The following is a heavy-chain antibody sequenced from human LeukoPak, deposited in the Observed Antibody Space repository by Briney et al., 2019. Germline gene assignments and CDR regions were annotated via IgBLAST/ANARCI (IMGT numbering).Heavy chain of an antibody. D-gene: IGHD6-19*01. Sequence: PGGSLRLSCAASGFTFSSYSMNWVRQAPGKGLEWVSSISSSSSYIYYADSVKGRFTISRDNAKNSLYLQMNSLRAEDTAVYYCARDSSIGIAVAVPDAFDIWGQGTMVTVSS. V-gene: IGHV3-21*01. CDR2: ISSSSSYI. J-gene: IGHJ3*02. CDR3: ARDSSIGIAVAVPDAFDI. CDR1: GFTFSSYS.